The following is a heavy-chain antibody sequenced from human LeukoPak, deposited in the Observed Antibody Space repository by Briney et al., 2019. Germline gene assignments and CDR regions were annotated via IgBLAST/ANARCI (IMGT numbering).Heavy chain of an antibody. CDR3: ARDRKYDSSGYYGP. CDR2: VHYTGST. CDR1: GGSVSTTTSY. D-gene: IGHD3-22*01. V-gene: IGHV4-39*07. J-gene: IGHJ5*02. Sequence: PSETLSLTCTVSGGSVSTTTSYWDWIRRPPEKGLEWIGSVHYTGSTYYNLSLKSRVTISVDTSKNQFSLKLSSVTAADTAVYYCARDRKYDSSGYYGPWGQGTLVTVSS.